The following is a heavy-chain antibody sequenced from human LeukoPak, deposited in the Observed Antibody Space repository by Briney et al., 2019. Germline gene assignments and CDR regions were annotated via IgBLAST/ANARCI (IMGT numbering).Heavy chain of an antibody. D-gene: IGHD3-10*02. J-gene: IGHJ6*04. CDR2: IESKTDGGTT. CDR3: AELGITMIGGV. CDR1: GFSFSDAW. V-gene: IGHV3-15*04. Sequence: GGSHRLSCAASGFSFSDAWMSWVRQIPGKGLEWVGRIESKTDGGTTDYAAPVKGRFTISRDDSKNTLYLQMNSLRAEDTAVYYCAELGITMIGGVWGKGTTVTISS.